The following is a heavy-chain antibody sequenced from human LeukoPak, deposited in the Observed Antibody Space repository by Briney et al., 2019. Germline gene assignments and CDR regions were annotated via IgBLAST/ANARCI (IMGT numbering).Heavy chain of an antibody. CDR2: PYYSRST. J-gene: IGHJ4*02. Sequence: SGTPCLSSAVSGDSISGGRYYWGWIRQPPRKGLGWIGRPYYSRSTSYNPALTGQVPISVATSSNQFSLKLSSETPAATAVSFCACAGSDGDYDPWYIDYWGQGTLVTVSS. V-gene: IGHV4-39*05. CDR1: GDSISGGRYY. CDR3: ACAGSDGDYDPWYIDY. D-gene: IGHD4-17*01.